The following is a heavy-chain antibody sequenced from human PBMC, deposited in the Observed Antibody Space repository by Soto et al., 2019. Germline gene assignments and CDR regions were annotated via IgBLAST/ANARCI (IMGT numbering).Heavy chain of an antibody. D-gene: IGHD7-27*01. Sequence: EVQLSESGGGLVQPGGSLRLSCAASGFIFSNYDMSWVRQAPGKGLEWVSGISKNGGNKYYADSVKGRFTISRDNSKNTLFLQMISLRPDDKAVYYCAQRGGNDYWGGFDYWGPGTLVTVSS. CDR1: GFIFSNYD. J-gene: IGHJ4*02. CDR3: AQRGGNDYWGGFDY. CDR2: ISKNGGNK. V-gene: IGHV3-23*01.